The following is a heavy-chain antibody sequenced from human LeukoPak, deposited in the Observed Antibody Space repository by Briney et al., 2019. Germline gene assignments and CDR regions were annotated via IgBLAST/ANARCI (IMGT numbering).Heavy chain of an antibody. J-gene: IGHJ4*02. CDR2: ISDGGGST. Sequence: GGSLRLSCTASGFTFTDFAMNWVRQAPGQGLEWVASISDGGGSTYYADSAKGRFSISRDNSQNTLYLQMNNLRAEDTAIYYCARDYADYVGFFFFDYWGQGSLVTVSS. D-gene: IGHD4-17*01. CDR3: ARDYADYVGFFFFDY. CDR1: GFTFTDFA. V-gene: IGHV3-23*01.